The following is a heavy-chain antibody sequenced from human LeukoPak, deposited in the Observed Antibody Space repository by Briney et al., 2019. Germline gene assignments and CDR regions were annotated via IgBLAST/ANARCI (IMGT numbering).Heavy chain of an antibody. CDR1: GDSITRRSDY. D-gene: IGHD1-26*01. J-gene: IGHJ4*02. CDR2: IYYSGST. CDR3: ARNESVLGTTGLNDFFDD. V-gene: IGHV4-39*01. Sequence: SETLSLTCTVTGDSITRRSDYWGWVRQPPGKGLEWIGSIYYSGSTYYNPSFMSRVTISVDTSRNRFSLQLSYVTAADTAVYYCARNESVLGTTGLNDFFDDWGQGSLVTVSS.